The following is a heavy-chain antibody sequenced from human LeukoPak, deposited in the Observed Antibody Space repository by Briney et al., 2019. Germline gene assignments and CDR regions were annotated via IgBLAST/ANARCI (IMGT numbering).Heavy chain of an antibody. J-gene: IGHJ5*02. CDR3: ARELMVRGAGWFDP. CDR1: GGSVTSTNW. V-gene: IGHV4-4*02. Sequence: SETLSLTCAVSGGSVTSTNWWSWVRQPPGKGLEWIGEVHLDGRTNYNPSLKSRVTISVDTSKNQFSLKLSSVTAADTAVYYCARELMVRGAGWFDPWGQGTLVTVSS. CDR2: VHLDGRT. D-gene: IGHD3-10*01.